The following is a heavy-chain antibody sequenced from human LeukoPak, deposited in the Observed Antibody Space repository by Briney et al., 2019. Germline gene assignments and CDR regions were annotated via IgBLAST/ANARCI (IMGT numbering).Heavy chain of an antibody. J-gene: IGHJ6*03. Sequence: GGSLGLSCAASGLTFSSYGMHWVRQAPGKGLEWVAFIRYDGSNKYYADSVKGRFTISRDNSKNTLYLQMNSLRAEDTAVYYCAKDKVVVVVAASPQEYYMDVWGKGTTVTISS. V-gene: IGHV3-30*02. CDR1: GLTFSSYG. D-gene: IGHD2-15*01. CDR3: AKDKVVVVVAASPQEYYMDV. CDR2: IRYDGSNK.